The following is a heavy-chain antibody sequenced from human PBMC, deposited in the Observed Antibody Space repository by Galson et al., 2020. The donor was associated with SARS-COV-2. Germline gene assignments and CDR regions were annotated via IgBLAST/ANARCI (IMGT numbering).Heavy chain of an antibody. CDR2: IYHSGST. J-gene: IGHJ4*02. CDR1: GGSISSGNW. CDR3: ARDSPSEGRIDY. V-gene: IGHV4-4*02. Sequence: SETLSLTCAVSGGSISSGNWWRWVRQPPGKGLAWIGEIYHSGSTNYNPSLKSRVTISVDTSKNQFSLKLNSVTAADTAVYYCARDSPSEGRIDYGGQGTLVTVSS.